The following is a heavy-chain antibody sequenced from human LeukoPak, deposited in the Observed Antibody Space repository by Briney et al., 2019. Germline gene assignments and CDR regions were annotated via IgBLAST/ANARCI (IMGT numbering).Heavy chain of an antibody. CDR1: GFTFSSYA. CDR2: ISGSGGST. D-gene: IGHD5-24*01. Sequence: GGSLRLSCAASGFTFSSYAMSWVRQAPGKGLEWVSAISGSGGSTYYADSVKGRFTISRDNSKNTLYLQMNSLRAEDTAVYYCATWGEEATISYGMDVWGQGTTVTVSS. J-gene: IGHJ6*02. CDR3: ATWGEEATISYGMDV. V-gene: IGHV3-23*01.